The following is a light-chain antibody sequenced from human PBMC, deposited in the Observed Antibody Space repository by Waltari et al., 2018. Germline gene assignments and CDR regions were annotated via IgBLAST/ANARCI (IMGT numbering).Light chain of an antibody. V-gene: IGKV3-20*01. CDR1: QSVGLKY. J-gene: IGKJ2*01. CDR3: HHYGSSPFT. Sequence: EIVLTQSPGTLSLSPGEKVPLSCRASQSVGLKYLAWYQQKPGQGPRLLIYGASIRATGIPDRFSGSGSGTDFSLSISGVEPEDFAVYYCHHYGSSPFTFGQGTNLEI. CDR2: GAS.